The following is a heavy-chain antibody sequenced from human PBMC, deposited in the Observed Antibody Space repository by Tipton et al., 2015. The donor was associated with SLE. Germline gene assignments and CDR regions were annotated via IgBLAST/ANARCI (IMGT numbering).Heavy chain of an antibody. CDR3: ARQGPLWYYYYYMDV. D-gene: IGHD3-10*01. CDR1: GGSFSGYY. CDR2: INHSGST. J-gene: IGHJ6*03. Sequence: LRLSCAVYGGSFSGYYWSWIRQPPGKGLEWIGEINHSGSTNYNPSLKSRVTISVDTSKNQFSLKLSSVTAADTAVYYCARQGPLWYYYYYMDVWGKGTTVTASS. V-gene: IGHV4-34*01.